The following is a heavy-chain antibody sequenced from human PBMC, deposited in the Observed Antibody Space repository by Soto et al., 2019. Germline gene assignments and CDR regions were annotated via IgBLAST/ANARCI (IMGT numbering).Heavy chain of an antibody. CDR1: GYSFTSTG. CDR3: ARDLDGSGSYFTDY. V-gene: IGHV1-18*01. Sequence: ASVKVSCKASGYSFTSTGISWVRRAPGQGPEWMGWTSTFNGEAKYAQKLQGRVTMTTDTSTTTAYMELRSLTSDDTAVYYCARDLDGSGSYFTDYWGQGTLVTVSS. J-gene: IGHJ4*02. D-gene: IGHD3-10*01. CDR2: TSTFNGEA.